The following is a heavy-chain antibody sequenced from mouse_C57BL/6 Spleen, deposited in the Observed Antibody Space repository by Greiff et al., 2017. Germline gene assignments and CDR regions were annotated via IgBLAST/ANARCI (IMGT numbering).Heavy chain of an antibody. CDR3: ARRGLGYDY. CDR2: ISSGGSYT. V-gene: IGHV5-6*01. J-gene: IGHJ2*01. CDR1: GFTFSSYG. Sequence: EVQGVESGGDLVKPGGSLKLSCAASGFTFSSYGMSWVRQTPDKRLEWVATISSGGSYTYYPDSVKGRFTITRDNAKNTLYLQMSSLKSEDTAMYYCARRGLGYDYWGQGTTLTVSS. D-gene: IGHD3-2*02.